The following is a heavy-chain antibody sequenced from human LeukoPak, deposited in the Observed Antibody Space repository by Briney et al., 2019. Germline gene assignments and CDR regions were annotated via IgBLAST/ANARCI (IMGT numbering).Heavy chain of an antibody. CDR3: ARRPGTVTTYIDY. V-gene: IGHV4-34*01. CDR1: GGSFSGYY. Sequence: PSETLSLTCAVYGGSFSGYYWSWIRQPPGKGLEWIGEINHSGSTNYNPSLKSRVTISVDTSKNQFSLKLSSVTAADTAVYYCARRPGTVTTYIDYWGQGTLVTVSS. CDR2: INHSGST. D-gene: IGHD4-11*01. J-gene: IGHJ4*02.